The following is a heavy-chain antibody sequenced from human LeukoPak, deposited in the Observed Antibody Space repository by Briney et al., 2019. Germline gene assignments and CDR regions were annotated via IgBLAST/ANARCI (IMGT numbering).Heavy chain of an antibody. V-gene: IGHV3-74*01. D-gene: IGHD3-22*01. Sequence: GGSLRLSCAASGFTFSSYWMHWVRQAPGKGLVWVSRINSDGSSRSYADSVKGRFTISRDNAKNTLYLQMNSLRAEDTAVYYCARLICDSSGYYYPPYFDYWGQGTLVTVSS. J-gene: IGHJ4*02. CDR2: INSDGSSR. CDR3: ARLICDSSGYYYPPYFDY. CDR1: GFTFSSYW.